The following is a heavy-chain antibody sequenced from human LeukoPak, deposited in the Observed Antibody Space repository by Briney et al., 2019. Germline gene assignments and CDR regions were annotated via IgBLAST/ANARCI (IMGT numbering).Heavy chain of an antibody. CDR1: GFTFSSYG. CDR2: IWYDGSNK. CDR3: ARDKVWPDYYYYGMDV. V-gene: IGHV3-33*01. J-gene: IGHJ6*02. Sequence: GRSLRLSCAASGFTFSSYGMHWVRQAPGKGLEWVAVIWYDGSNKYYADSVKGRFTISRDNSKNTLYLQMNSLRAEDTAVYYCARDKVWPDYYYYGMDVWGQGTTVTVSS.